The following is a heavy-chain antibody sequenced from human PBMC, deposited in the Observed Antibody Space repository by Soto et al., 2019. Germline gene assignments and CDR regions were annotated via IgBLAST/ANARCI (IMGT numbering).Heavy chain of an antibody. CDR1: GYGISGDF. Sequence: ASLNVAWKSAGYGISGDFVDWGSMAPGEGLEWVGYINPNSGVTKYAPRFLGRVTITRDTSIRTAYMDLNNLRSDDTAVYFCARGGGTIPAPLPWGPGTLVTVSS. V-gene: IGHV1-2*02. CDR3: ARGGGTIPAPLP. D-gene: IGHD2-2*01. CDR2: INPNSGVT. J-gene: IGHJ5*02.